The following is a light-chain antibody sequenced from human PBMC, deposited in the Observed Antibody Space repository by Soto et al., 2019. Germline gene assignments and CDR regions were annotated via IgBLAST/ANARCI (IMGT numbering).Light chain of an antibody. CDR2: EVS. V-gene: IGLV2-14*01. CDR1: SSDVGGYNY. CDR3: SSYATNSTNVV. Sequence: QSALTQPASVSGSPGQSITISCTGTSSDVGGYNYVSWYQQHPGKAPKLMIYEVSNRPSGLSNRFSGSKSGNTASRTISGRQAEDEADSYCSSYATNSTNVVFGGETKLTVL. J-gene: IGLJ2*01.